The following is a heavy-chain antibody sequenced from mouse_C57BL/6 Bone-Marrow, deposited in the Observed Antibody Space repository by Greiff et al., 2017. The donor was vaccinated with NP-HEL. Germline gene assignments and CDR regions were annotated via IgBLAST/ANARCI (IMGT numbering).Heavy chain of an antibody. CDR1: GYAFSSSW. CDR2: IYPGDGDT. Sequence: VQLQQSGPELVKPGASVKISCKASGYAFSSSWVNWVKQRPGKGLEWIGRIYPGDGDTNYNGKFKGKATLTADTSSSTAYMQLSSLTSEDSAVYFCARSANYYGSSWYFDVWGTGTTVTVSS. V-gene: IGHV1-82*01. D-gene: IGHD1-1*01. CDR3: ARSANYYGSSWYFDV. J-gene: IGHJ1*03.